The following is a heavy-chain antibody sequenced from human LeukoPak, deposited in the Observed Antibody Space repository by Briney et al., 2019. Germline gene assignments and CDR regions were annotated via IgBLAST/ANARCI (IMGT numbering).Heavy chain of an antibody. CDR2: INGDGSST. CDR3: GSLGYCSSTRCSLPYFDY. Sequence: QSGGSLRLSCAASGFTFSSYWMHWVRQAPGKGLVWVSRINGDGSSTTYADSVKDRFTISRDNAKNTLYLQMNSLRAEDTAVYYCGSLGYCSSTRCSLPYFDYWGQGTLVTVSS. D-gene: IGHD2-2*01. CDR1: GFTFSSYW. V-gene: IGHV3-74*01. J-gene: IGHJ4*02.